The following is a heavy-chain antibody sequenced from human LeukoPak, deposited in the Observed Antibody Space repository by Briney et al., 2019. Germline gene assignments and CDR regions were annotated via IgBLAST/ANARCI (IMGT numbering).Heavy chain of an antibody. CDR3: ARDQGPHYYASGNNYTGLDY. Sequence: SVKVSCKAPGGTFSSYAISWVRQAPGQGLEWMGGIIPLFGTANYAQKFQGRVTITTDESTSTVYMELSSLRSEDTAVYYCARDQGPHYYASGNNYTGLDYWGQGTLVTVSS. V-gene: IGHV1-69*05. D-gene: IGHD3-10*01. CDR1: GGTFSSYA. J-gene: IGHJ4*02. CDR2: IIPLFGTA.